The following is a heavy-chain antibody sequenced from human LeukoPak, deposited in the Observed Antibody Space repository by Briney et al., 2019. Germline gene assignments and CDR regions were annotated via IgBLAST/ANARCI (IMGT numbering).Heavy chain of an antibody. J-gene: IGHJ4*02. V-gene: IGHV4-38-2*02. CDR1: TYSISSVYY. CDR3: AREITAARPDYFDY. Sequence: PSETLSLTCAVSTYSISSVYYWGWIRQPPGKGLEWIGSIYHSGSTYYNPSLKSRVTISVDTSKNQFSLKLSSVTAADTAVYYCAREITAARPDYFDYWGQGTLVTVSS. D-gene: IGHD6-6*01. CDR2: IYHSGST.